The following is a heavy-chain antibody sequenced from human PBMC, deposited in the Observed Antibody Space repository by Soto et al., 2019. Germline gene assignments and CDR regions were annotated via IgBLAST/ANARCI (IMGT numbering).Heavy chain of an antibody. CDR2: IYASGST. D-gene: IGHD2-2*01. V-gene: IGHV4-4*07. J-gene: IGHJ4*02. Sequence: QVQLQESGPGLVKPSETLSLTCTVSGGSISSSYWSWVRQPAGKGLEWLGRIYASGSTNYNPSLKSRVTMSVDTSKNQFSLKLRSVTAADTAVYYCARACSSTSCYDVFDYWGQGTLVTVSS. CDR3: ARACSSTSCYDVFDY. CDR1: GGSISSSY.